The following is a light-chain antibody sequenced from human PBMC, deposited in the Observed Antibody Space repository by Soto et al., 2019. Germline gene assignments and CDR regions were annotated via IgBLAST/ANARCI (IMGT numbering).Light chain of an antibody. V-gene: IGKV1-5*03. Sequence: DIQMTQSPSTLSASVGDRVTIPCRASQISRSWVDGDQRKPGKAPKLLIDKASNLERLGPSRFSGRGAGTEFTLTISSLQPEDFATYYCQQLYTYPLTFGGGTKVDIK. CDR3: QQLYTYPLT. J-gene: IGKJ4*02. CDR1: QISRSW. CDR2: KAS.